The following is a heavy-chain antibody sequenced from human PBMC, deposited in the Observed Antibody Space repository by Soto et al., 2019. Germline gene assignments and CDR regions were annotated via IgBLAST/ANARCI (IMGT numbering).Heavy chain of an antibody. CDR2: INPNSGGT. CDR3: ARDLGYSYGLHY. CDR1: GYTFTGYY. V-gene: IGHV1-2*04. J-gene: IGHJ4*02. D-gene: IGHD5-18*01. Sequence: ASVKVSCKASGYTFTGYYMHWVRQAPGQGLEWMGWINPNSGGTNYAQKFQGWVTMTRDTSISTAYTELSRLRSDDTAVYYCARDLGYSYGLHYWGQGTLVTVSS.